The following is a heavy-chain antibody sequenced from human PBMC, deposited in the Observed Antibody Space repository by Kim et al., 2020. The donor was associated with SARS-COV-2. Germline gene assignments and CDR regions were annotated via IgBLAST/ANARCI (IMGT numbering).Heavy chain of an antibody. CDR1: GGSISSGGYY. J-gene: IGHJ6*02. CDR3: AREVIDSNGEQWTTVTDYYYYGMDV. D-gene: IGHD4-4*01. V-gene: IGHV4-31*03. CDR2: IYYSGST. Sequence: SETLSLTCTVSGGSISSGGYYWSWIRQHPGKGLEWIGYIYYSGSTYYNPSLKSRVTISVDTSKNQFSLKLSSVTAADTAVYYCAREVIDSNGEQWTTVTDYYYYGMDVWGQGTTVTVSS.